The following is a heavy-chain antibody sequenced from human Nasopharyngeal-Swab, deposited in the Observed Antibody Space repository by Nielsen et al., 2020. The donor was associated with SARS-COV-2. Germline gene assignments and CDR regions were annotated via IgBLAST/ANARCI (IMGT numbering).Heavy chain of an antibody. CDR3: ARDEEGDYVWGGLGA. CDR2: IWNDGSNK. CDR1: GFTFSSYG. J-gene: IGHJ5*02. V-gene: IGHV3-33*01. D-gene: IGHD3-16*01. Sequence: GESLKISCAASGFTFSSYGMHWVRQAPGKGLEWVAVIWNDGSNKYYADSVKGRFTISRDNSKNTLYLQMNSLRAEDTAVYYCARDEEGDYVWGGLGAWGQGTLVTVSS.